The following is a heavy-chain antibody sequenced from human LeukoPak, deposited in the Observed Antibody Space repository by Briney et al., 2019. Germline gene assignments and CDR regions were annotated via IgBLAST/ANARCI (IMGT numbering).Heavy chain of an antibody. CDR1: GGSVSGGDCY. CDR3: AREKYSSSWAHYGMDV. V-gene: IGHV4-30-4*01. Sequence: SETLSLTCTVSGGSVSGGDCYWSWIRQPPGKGLEWIGYIYYSGSTYYNPSPKSRLTISVDTSKNQFSLKLSSVTAADTAVYYCAREKYSSSWAHYGMDVWGQGTTVTVSS. CDR2: IYYSGST. J-gene: IGHJ6*02. D-gene: IGHD6-13*01.